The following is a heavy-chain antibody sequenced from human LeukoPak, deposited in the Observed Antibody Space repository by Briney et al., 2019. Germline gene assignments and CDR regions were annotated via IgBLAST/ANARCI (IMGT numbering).Heavy chain of an antibody. D-gene: IGHD2-2*01. CDR3: VLLRPWFFFDY. V-gene: IGHV1-18*01. CDR2: VSAYNGNT. CDR1: GYTFTSYG. Sequence: GASVKVSCKASGYTFTSYGISWVRQAPGQGLEWKGWVSAYNGNTNYAQKLQGRVTMTTDTSTSTAYMELRSLRSDDTAVYYCVLLRPWFFFDYWGQGTLVTVSS. J-gene: IGHJ4*02.